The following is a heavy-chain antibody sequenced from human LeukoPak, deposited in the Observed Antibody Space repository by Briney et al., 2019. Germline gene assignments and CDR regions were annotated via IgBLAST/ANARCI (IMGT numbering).Heavy chain of an antibody. Sequence: GGSLRLSCTASGLTFSSSGMHWVRQAPGKGLEWVGLIWFDGSNKYYADSVKGRFTISRDNSKNTLYLQMNSLRAEDTAVYYCARDSGTTSIDHWGQGTLVTVSS. V-gene: IGHV3-33*01. J-gene: IGHJ4*02. CDR3: ARDSGTTSIDH. CDR2: IWFDGSNK. CDR1: GLTFSSSG. D-gene: IGHD1-1*01.